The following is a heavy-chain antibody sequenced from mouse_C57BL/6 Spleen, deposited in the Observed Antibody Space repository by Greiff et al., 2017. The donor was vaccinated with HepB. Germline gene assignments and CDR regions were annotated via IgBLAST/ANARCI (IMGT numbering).Heavy chain of an antibody. Sequence: QVQLQQPGAELVKPGASVKMSCKASGYTFTSYWITWVKQRPGQGLEWIGDIYPGSGSTNYNEKFKSKATLTVDTSSSTAYMQLSSLTSEDSAVYYCARSSGLRLQGAWFAYWGQGTLVTVSA. V-gene: IGHV1-55*01. CDR2: IYPGSGST. J-gene: IGHJ3*01. CDR1: GYTFTSYW. D-gene: IGHD3-2*02. CDR3: ARSSGLRLQGAWFAY.